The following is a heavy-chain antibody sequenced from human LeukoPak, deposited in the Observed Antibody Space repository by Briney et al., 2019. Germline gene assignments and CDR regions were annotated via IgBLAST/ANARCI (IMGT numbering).Heavy chain of an antibody. V-gene: IGHV3-7*01. J-gene: IGHJ4*02. CDR2: IKQDGSEK. Sequence: GGSLRLSCAASGFTFSSYWMSWVRQAPGKGLEWVANIKQDGSEKYYVDSVKGRFTISRDNAKNSLYLQMNSLRAEDTAVYYCARALDCSSTSCYNEGPPTVTTVSYYFDYWGQGTLVTVSS. CDR3: ARALDCSSTSCYNEGPPTVTTVSYYFDY. D-gene: IGHD2-2*02. CDR1: GFTFSSYW.